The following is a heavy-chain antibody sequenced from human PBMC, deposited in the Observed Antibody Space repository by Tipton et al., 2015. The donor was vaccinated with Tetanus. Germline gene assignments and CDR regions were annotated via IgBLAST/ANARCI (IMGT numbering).Heavy chain of an antibody. CDR2: ISYSGNT. D-gene: IGHD3-9*01. CDR1: GGSISSGVYY. J-gene: IGHJ4*02. V-gene: IGHV4-39*01. Sequence: TLSLTCTVPGGSISSGVYYWGWLRQDPGKGLEWIGRISYSGNTAYNPSLKSRVAISVDTSKNQFSLKLTSVTAADTAVYYCARRGGDFLTGYYDSWGQGTPVIVSS. CDR3: ARRGGDFLTGYYDS.